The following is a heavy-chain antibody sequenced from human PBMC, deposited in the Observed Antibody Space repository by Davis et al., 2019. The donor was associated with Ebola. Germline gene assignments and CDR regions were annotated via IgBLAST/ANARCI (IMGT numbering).Heavy chain of an antibody. J-gene: IGHJ4*02. D-gene: IGHD3-22*01. CDR3: ARDLRSPYYYDSSGYWGEGYFDY. V-gene: IGHV1-18*01. CDR1: GGTFSSYA. CDR2: ISAYNGNT. Sequence: ASVKVSCKASGGTFSSYAISWVRQAPGQGLEWMGWISAYNGNTNYAQKLQGRVTMTTDTSTSTAYMELRSLRSDDTAVYYCARDLRSPYYYDSSGYWGEGYFDYWGQGTLVTVSS.